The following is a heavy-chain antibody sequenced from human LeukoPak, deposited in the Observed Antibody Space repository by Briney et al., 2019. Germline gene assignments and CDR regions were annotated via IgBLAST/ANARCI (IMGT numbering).Heavy chain of an antibody. J-gene: IGHJ4*02. CDR1: GYTFTGYY. Sequence: ASVKVSCKASGYTFTGYYIHWVRQAPGQGLEWMGRINPNSGGTNYAQKFQGRVTMTRDTSINTAYMDLSRLRSDDTAVYYCARGRNSVYYFNVVAPSYFDYWGQGTLVTVSS. V-gene: IGHV1-2*06. CDR2: INPNSGGT. D-gene: IGHD3-22*01. CDR3: ARGRNSVYYFNVVAPSYFDY.